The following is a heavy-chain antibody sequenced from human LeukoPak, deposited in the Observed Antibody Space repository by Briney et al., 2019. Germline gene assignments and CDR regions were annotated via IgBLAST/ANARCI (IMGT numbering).Heavy chain of an antibody. CDR2: ISGSGGST. Sequence: PGGSLRLSCEASGFTFSSYAMSWVRQAPGKGLEWVSAISGSGGSTYYADSVKGRFTISRDNSKNTLYLQMNSLRAEDTAVYYCAKGKGGLWFGELLPFGYWGQGTLVTVSS. V-gene: IGHV3-23*01. J-gene: IGHJ4*02. CDR3: AKGKGGLWFGELLPFGY. D-gene: IGHD3-10*01. CDR1: GFTFSSYA.